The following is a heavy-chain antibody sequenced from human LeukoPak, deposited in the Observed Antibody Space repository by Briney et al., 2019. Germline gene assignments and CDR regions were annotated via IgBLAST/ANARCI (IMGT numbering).Heavy chain of an antibody. CDR1: GYPFSSQS. Sequence: GGSLRLPCGASGYPFSSQSVHWVRGAPGKAREGLALTSYDGSNKYYADSVKGRFTISRDNSKNTLYLQMNSLRTEDTAMYYCAKDMGYTFGHAFDYWGQGTLVTVSS. J-gene: IGHJ4*02. CDR2: TSYDGSNK. D-gene: IGHD5-18*01. V-gene: IGHV3-30-3*01. CDR3: AKDMGYTFGHAFDY.